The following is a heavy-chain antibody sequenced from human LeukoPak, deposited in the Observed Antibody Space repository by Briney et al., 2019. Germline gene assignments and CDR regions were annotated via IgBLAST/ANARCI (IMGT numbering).Heavy chain of an antibody. CDR3: ARTKRGYSYDY. CDR1: GGSLTGYY. Sequence: PQTMSLTCAVYGGSLTGYYWSWIRHPPEKGREWIGEINHSVSTNYNPTLKSRVPISVDTSKNQFSLKLSSVTAADTVVYYCARTKRGYSYDYWGQGTLVTVSS. V-gene: IGHV4-34*01. J-gene: IGHJ4*02. CDR2: INHSVST. D-gene: IGHD5-18*01.